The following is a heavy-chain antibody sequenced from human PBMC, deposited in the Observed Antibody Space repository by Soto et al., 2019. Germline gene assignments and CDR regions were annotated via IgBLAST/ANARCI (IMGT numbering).Heavy chain of an antibody. J-gene: IGHJ6*02. Sequence: GSMRLSCAGSGFTFSSDGINWVRQAPGKGLEWVAVIWYDGSNKYYADSVKGRFTISRDNSKNTLYLQMNSLRAEDTAVYYCARDIAAAGTSYYYYGMDVWGQGTTVT. CDR1: GFTFSSDG. CDR3: ARDIAAAGTSYYYYGMDV. V-gene: IGHV3-33*08. D-gene: IGHD6-13*01. CDR2: IWYDGSNK.